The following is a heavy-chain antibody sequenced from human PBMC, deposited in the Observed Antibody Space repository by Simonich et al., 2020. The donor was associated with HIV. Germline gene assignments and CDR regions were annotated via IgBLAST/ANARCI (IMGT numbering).Heavy chain of an antibody. Sequence: QVQLQQGGAGLLKPSETLYLTCAVYCGSFSGYYWSWIRQPPGKGLEWIGEINHSGSTNYNPSLKSRVTISVDTSKNQFSLKLSSVTAADTAVYYCARRHPTTVTTPYFDYWGQGTLVTVSS. D-gene: IGHD4-17*01. J-gene: IGHJ4*02. CDR2: INHSGST. CDR1: CGSFSGYY. CDR3: ARRHPTTVTTPYFDY. V-gene: IGHV4-34*01.